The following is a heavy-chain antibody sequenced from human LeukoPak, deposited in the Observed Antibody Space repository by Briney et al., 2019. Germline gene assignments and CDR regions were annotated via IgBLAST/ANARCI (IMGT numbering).Heavy chain of an antibody. CDR2: IYYSGST. Sequence: SETLSLTCTVSGGSISSYYWSWIRQPPGKGLEWIGYIYYSGSTNYHPSLQSRVNISVDTYKNQFSLKLSSVTAADTALYYCASLDFWSGYLSLEGDAFDIWGQGAMVTVCS. J-gene: IGHJ3*02. V-gene: IGHV4-59*01. CDR3: ASLDFWSGYLSLEGDAFDI. D-gene: IGHD3-3*01. CDR1: GGSISSYY.